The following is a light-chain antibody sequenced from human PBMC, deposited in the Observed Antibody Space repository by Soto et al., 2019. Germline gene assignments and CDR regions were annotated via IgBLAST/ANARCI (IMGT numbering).Light chain of an antibody. CDR1: QSVSSSY. V-gene: IGKV3-20*01. Sequence: EIVLTQSPGTLSLSPGERATLSCRASQSVSSSYLAWYQQKPGQAPRLVIYGASSRATGIPDRFSGSGSGTDFTLTISRLEPEDFAVYYCQQYLVTPWTFGQGTKVEIK. CDR2: GAS. J-gene: IGKJ1*01. CDR3: QQYLVTPWT.